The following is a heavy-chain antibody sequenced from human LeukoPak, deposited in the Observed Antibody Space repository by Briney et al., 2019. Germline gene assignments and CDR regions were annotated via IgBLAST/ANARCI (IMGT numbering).Heavy chain of an antibody. V-gene: IGHV4-39*01. D-gene: IGHD6-19*01. Sequence: SETLSLNCIVSGGSISSSTYYWGWIRQSPGRGLEWIGSIFYRGSIFYNPSLRSRVTISVDTSENQISLRLTSVTATDTAVYYCARHSSVAGRFDPWGQGTLVTVSS. CDR2: IFYRGSI. J-gene: IGHJ5*02. CDR1: GGSISSSTYY. CDR3: ARHSSVAGRFDP.